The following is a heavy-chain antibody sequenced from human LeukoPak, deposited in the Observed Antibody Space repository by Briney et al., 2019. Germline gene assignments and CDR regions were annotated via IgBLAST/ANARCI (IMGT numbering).Heavy chain of an antibody. D-gene: IGHD3-22*01. CDR3: ARFNRETYYYDSSGYYYFDY. J-gene: IGHJ4*02. CDR1: GYTFTSYG. V-gene: IGHV1-18*01. Sequence: GASVKVSCKASGYTFTSYGISWVRQAPGQGLEWMGWISAYNGNTNYAQKLQGRVTMTTDTSTSTAYMELRSLRSDDTAVYYCARFNRETYYYDSSGYYYFDYWGQGTLVTVSS. CDR2: ISAYNGNT.